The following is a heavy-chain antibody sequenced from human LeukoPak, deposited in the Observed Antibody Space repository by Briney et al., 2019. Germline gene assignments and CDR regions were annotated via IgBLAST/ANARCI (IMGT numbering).Heavy chain of an antibody. CDR1: GGSFSGYY. Sequence: SETLSLTCAVYGGSFSGYYWSWIRQPPGKGLEWIGEINHSGSTNYNPSLKSRVTISVGTSKNQFSLKLNSVTAADTAVYYCAREGLNMVRGVIPKEAWGWFDPWGQGTLVTVSS. D-gene: IGHD3-10*01. J-gene: IGHJ5*02. CDR2: INHSGST. V-gene: IGHV4-34*01. CDR3: AREGLNMVRGVIPKEAWGWFDP.